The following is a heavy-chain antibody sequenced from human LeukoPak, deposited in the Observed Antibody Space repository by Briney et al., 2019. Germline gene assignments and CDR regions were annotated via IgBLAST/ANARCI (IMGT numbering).Heavy chain of an antibody. J-gene: IGHJ3*02. Sequence: ASVKVSCKASGYTFTGYYMHWVRQAPGQGLEWMGWINPNSGGTNYAQKFQGRVTMTRNTSISTAYMELSSLRSEDTAVYYCARASGGLAAAGTNAFDIWGQGTMVTVSS. D-gene: IGHD6-13*01. CDR2: INPNSGGT. V-gene: IGHV1-2*02. CDR3: ARASGGLAAAGTNAFDI. CDR1: GYTFTGYY.